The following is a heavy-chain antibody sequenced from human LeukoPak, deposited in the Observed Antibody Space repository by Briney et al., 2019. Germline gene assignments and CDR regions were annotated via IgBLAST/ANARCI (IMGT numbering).Heavy chain of an antibody. V-gene: IGHV1-24*01. J-gene: IGHJ6*02. CDR1: GYTLTELS. CDR2: FDPEDGET. CDR3: ARGGRYCSGGSCYSFWPRSQPVNYGMDV. Sequence: ASVKVSCTVSGYTLTELSMHWVRQAPGKGLEWMGGFDPEDGETIYAQKFQGRVTMTEDTSTDTAYMELSSLRSEDTAVYYCARGGRYCSGGSCYSFWPRSQPVNYGMDVWGQGTTVTVSS. D-gene: IGHD2-15*01.